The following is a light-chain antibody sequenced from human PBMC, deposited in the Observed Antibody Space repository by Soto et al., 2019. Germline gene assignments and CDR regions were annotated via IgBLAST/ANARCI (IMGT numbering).Light chain of an antibody. CDR2: GAS. CDR1: QSFRGL. V-gene: IGKV3-11*01. J-gene: IGKJ4*01. CDR3: QQYYNFPLT. Sequence: EVVLTQSPVTLSLSPGERATLSCRASQSFRGLLAWYQQKPGQAPRLLIYGASNRATGIPDRFSGSGSGTDFTLTISSLQPEDVAVYYCQQYYNFPLTFGGGTKVDIK.